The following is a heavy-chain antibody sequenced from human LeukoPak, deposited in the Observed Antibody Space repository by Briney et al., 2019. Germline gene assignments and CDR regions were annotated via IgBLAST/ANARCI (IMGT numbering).Heavy chain of an antibody. CDR3: ARALGYSSGWGPGGY. Sequence: GGSLRLSCPASGFTFSSYWMSWVRQAPGKGLEWVAYIKQDGSEKYYVDSVKGRFTISRDNAKNSLYLQMNSLRAEDTAVYYCARALGYSSGWGPGGYWGQGTLVTVSS. CDR2: IKQDGSEK. CDR1: GFTFSSYW. J-gene: IGHJ4*02. V-gene: IGHV3-7*01. D-gene: IGHD6-19*01.